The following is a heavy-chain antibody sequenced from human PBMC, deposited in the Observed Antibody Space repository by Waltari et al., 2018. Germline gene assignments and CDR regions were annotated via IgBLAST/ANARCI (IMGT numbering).Heavy chain of an antibody. CDR1: GGSISSDTYY. CDR2: INYRWIT. Sequence: QLQLQESGPGLVKPSETLSLTCTVSGGSISSDTYYWGWIRQPPGEGLEWIASINYRWITNYRAPYKSGVTIVVEASKNQFSLRLHSVSAAETAVYHCARRLGSWSYRSFDSWGQGTLVIVSS. D-gene: IGHD3-10*01. V-gene: IGHV4-39*01. J-gene: IGHJ4*02. CDR3: ARRLGSWSYRSFDS.